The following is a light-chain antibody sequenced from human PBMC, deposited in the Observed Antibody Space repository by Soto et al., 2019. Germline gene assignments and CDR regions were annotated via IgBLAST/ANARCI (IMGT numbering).Light chain of an antibody. Sequence: EIVMTQSPATLSVSPGERATLSCRASQSVSSNLAWYQQKPGQAPRLLIYDASTRATSIPARFSGSGSGTEFTLTISSLQSEDFAVYYCHQYNNWPRTFGQGTKVDIK. CDR1: QSVSSN. J-gene: IGKJ1*01. CDR3: HQYNNWPRT. CDR2: DAS. V-gene: IGKV3-15*01.